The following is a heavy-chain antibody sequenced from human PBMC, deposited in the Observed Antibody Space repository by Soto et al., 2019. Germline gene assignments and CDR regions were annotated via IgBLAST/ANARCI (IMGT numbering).Heavy chain of an antibody. V-gene: IGHV3-23*01. D-gene: IGHD3-22*01. CDR3: AKNQVYDRTPMGYGTDV. J-gene: IGHJ6*02. CDR2: ISGSGGTT. CDR1: GFTFSSYA. Sequence: GGSLRLSCAASGFTFSSYAMSWVRQAPGKGLEWVSAISGSGGTTYYADSVKGRFTISRDNSKNTLYLQMNSLRAEDTAVYYCAKNQVYDRTPMGYGTDVWGQGTTVTVSS.